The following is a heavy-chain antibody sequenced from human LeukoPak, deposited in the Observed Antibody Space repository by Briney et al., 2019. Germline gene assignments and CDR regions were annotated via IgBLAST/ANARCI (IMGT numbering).Heavy chain of an antibody. D-gene: IGHD1-1*01. CDR3: ATPTAGTWHFDY. CDR2: IKQDASER. Sequence: GGSLRLSCAASGLTFSSPWMTWARQAPGKGLEWVAYIKQDASERYYVDSVKGRFTISRDNAKNSLYPQMNSVRAEDTAVYYCATPTAGTWHFDYWGQGTLVTVSS. J-gene: IGHJ4*02. CDR1: GLTFSSPW. V-gene: IGHV3-7*02.